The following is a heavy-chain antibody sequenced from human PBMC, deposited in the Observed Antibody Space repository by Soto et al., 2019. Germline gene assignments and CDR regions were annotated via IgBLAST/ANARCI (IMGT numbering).Heavy chain of an antibody. CDR2: IIPIFGTA. D-gene: IGHD3-22*01. CDR1: GGTFSSYA. J-gene: IGHJ6*02. CDR3: AESYYYDSSCYPPPTNYYYYGMDV. Sequence: QVQLVQSGAEVKKPGSSVKVSCKASGGTFSSYAISWVRQAPGQGLEWMGGIIPIFGTANYAQKFQGRVTITADESTSTAYMELSSLRSEDTAVYYCAESYYYDSSCYPPPTNYYYYGMDVWGQGTTVTVSS. V-gene: IGHV1-69*01.